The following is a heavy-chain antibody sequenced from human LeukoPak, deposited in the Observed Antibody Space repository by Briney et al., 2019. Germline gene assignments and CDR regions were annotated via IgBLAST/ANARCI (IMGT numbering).Heavy chain of an antibody. D-gene: IGHD2-15*01. CDR2: FDPEDGET. CDR3: ARRGPYCSGGSCYFDY. Sequence: ASVKVSCKVSGYTLTELSMHWVRQAPGKGLEWMGGFDPEDGETIYAQKFQGRVTMTEDTSTDTAYMELRSLRSDDTAVYYCARRGPYCSGGSCYFDYWGQGTLVTVSS. CDR1: GYTLTELS. J-gene: IGHJ4*02. V-gene: IGHV1-24*01.